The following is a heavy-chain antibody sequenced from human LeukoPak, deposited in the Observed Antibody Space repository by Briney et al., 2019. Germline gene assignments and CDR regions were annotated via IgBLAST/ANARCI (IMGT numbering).Heavy chain of an antibody. J-gene: IGHJ4*02. CDR2: INPNSGGT. CDR1: GYTFTGYY. CDR3: AKVGAMVL. Sequence: GASVKVSCKASGYTFTGYYMHWVRQAPGQGLEWMGWINPNSGGTNYAQKFQGKVTMTRDKSITTAYMDLSSLTSDDTAVYYCAKVGAMVLWGQGTQVTVSS. V-gene: IGHV1-2*02. D-gene: IGHD3-10*01.